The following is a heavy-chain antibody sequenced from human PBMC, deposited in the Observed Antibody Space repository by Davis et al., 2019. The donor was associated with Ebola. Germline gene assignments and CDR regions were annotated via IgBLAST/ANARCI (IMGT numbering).Heavy chain of an antibody. D-gene: IGHD2-15*01. CDR2: INPNSGGT. CDR3: ARAGGYCSGGSCYPAGWFDP. Sequence: ASVKVSCKASGYTFTSYGISWVRQAPGQGLEWMGRINPNSGGTNYAQKFQGRVTMTRDTSISTAYMELSRLRSDDTAVYYCARAGGYCSGGSCYPAGWFDPWGQGTLVTVSS. V-gene: IGHV1-2*06. CDR1: GYTFTSYG. J-gene: IGHJ5*02.